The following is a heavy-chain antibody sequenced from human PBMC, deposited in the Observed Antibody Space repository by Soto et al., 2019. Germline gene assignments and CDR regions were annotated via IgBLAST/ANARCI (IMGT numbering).Heavy chain of an antibody. CDR1: GFTFSSYG. Sequence: PGGSLRLSCAASGFTFSSYGMHWVRQAPGKGLEWVAVISYDGSNIYYADSVKGRFTISRDNSKNTLYLQMNSLRAEDTAVYYCAKDRYSSNYHYGMDVWGQGTTVTVSS. J-gene: IGHJ6*02. CDR3: AKDRYSSNYHYGMDV. V-gene: IGHV3-30*18. CDR2: ISYDGSNI. D-gene: IGHD6-13*01.